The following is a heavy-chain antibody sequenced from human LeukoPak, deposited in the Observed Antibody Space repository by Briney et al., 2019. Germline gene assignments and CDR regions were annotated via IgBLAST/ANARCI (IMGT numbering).Heavy chain of an antibody. J-gene: IGHJ6*02. Sequence: ASVKVSCKASGYTFTSYAMNWVRQAPGQGLEWMGWINTKTRNPTHAPGFTGRFVFSLDTSVSTAYLQISRLKAEDTAVYYCARSLLGYYYSGMEVWGQGTTVTVSS. CDR3: ARSLLGYYYSGMEV. D-gene: IGHD3-10*01. CDR2: INTKTRNP. CDR1: GYTFTSYA. V-gene: IGHV7-4-1*02.